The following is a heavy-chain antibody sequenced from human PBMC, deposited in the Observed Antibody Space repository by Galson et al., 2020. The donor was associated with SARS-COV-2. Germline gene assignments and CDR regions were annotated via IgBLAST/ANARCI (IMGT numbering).Heavy chain of an antibody. D-gene: IGHD6-13*01. J-gene: IGHJ6*02. V-gene: IGHV1-2*02. CDR1: GYTFTGYY. Sequence: ASVKVSCKASGYTFTGYYMHWVRQAPGQGLEWMGWINPNSGGTNYAQKFQGRVTMTRDTSISTAYMELSRLRSDDTAVYYCARGDIAAARGDYGMDVWGQGTTVTVSS. CDR2: INPNSGGT. CDR3: ARGDIAAARGDYGMDV.